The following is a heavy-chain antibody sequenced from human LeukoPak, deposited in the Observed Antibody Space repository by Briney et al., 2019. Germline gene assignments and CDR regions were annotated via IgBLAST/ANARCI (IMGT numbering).Heavy chain of an antibody. V-gene: IGHV4-31*03. CDR3: ARGVAANTAAYYYYYGMDV. D-gene: IGHD2-15*01. CDR2: IYYSGST. Sequence: PSETLSLTSTVSGGSISSGGYYWSWIRQHPGRGLEWIGYIYYSGSTYYNPSLKSRVTISVDTSKNQFSLKLSSVTAADTAVYYSARGVAANTAAYYYYYGMDVWGQGTTVTVSS. CDR1: GGSISSGGYY. J-gene: IGHJ6*02.